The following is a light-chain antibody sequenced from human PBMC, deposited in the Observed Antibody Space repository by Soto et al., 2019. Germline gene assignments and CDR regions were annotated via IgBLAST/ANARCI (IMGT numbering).Light chain of an antibody. CDR3: RQYYNRSPWT. CDR2: GAS. Sequence: EIVLTQSPGTLSLSPGERATLSCRASQSVSSSYLAWYQQKPGQAPRLLIYGASTRATGIPARFSGSGSGTEFTLTISSLQSEDFVVYYCRQYYNRSPWTFGQGTKVDIK. J-gene: IGKJ1*01. V-gene: IGKV3-15*01. CDR1: QSVSSSY.